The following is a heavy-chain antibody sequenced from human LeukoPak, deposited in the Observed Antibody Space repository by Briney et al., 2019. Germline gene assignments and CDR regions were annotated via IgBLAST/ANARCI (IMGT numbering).Heavy chain of an antibody. D-gene: IGHD3-3*01. J-gene: IGHJ2*01. Sequence: PSETLSLTCTVSGGSISSSSYYWGWIRQPPGKGLEWIGSIYYSGSTYYNPSLKSRVTISVDTSKNQFSLKLSSVTAADTAVYYCARDKVFGVVITPNYWYFDLWGRGTLVTVSS. V-gene: IGHV4-39*07. CDR3: ARDKVFGVVITPNYWYFDL. CDR2: IYYSGST. CDR1: GGSISSSSYY.